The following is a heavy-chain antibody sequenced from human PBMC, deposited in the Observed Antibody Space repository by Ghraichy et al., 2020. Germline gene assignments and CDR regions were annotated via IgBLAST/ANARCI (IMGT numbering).Heavy chain of an antibody. J-gene: IGHJ4*02. Sequence: GGSLRLSCAASGFTFSSYAMSWVRQAPGKGLEWVSAISGSGGSTYYADSVKGRFTISRDNSKNTLYLQMNSLRAEDTAVYYCANGGSARLRFLGGYWGQGTLVTVSS. V-gene: IGHV3-23*01. CDR3: ANGGSARLRFLGGY. D-gene: IGHD3-3*01. CDR1: GFTFSSYA. CDR2: ISGSGGST.